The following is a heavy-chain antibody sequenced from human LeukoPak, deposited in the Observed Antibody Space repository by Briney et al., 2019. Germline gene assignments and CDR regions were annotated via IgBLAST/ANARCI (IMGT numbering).Heavy chain of an antibody. V-gene: IGHV4-34*01. CDR1: GGSFSGYY. CDR2: INHSGST. J-gene: IGHJ6*01. D-gene: IGHD3-3*01. Sequence: SETLSLTCAVYGGSFSGYYWSWIRQPPGKGLEWIGEINHSGSTNYNPSLKSRVTISVDTSKNQFSLKLSSVTAADTAVYYCARGPAPPTAYDFWSGYFAYGMDVWGQGTTVTVSS. CDR3: ARGPAPPTAYDFWSGYFAYGMDV.